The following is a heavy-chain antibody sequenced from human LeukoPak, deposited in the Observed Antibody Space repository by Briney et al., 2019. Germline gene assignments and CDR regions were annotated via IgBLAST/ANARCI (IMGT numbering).Heavy chain of an antibody. Sequence: GGSLRLSCAASGFTFSSYAMSWVRQAPGKGLEWVSAISGSGGSTYYADSVEGRFTISRDNSKNTLYLQMNSLRAEDTAVYYCAKIDCGGDCYPPRYDAFDIWGQGTMVTVSS. CDR3: AKIDCGGDCYPPRYDAFDI. D-gene: IGHD2-21*01. CDR2: ISGSGGST. J-gene: IGHJ3*02. V-gene: IGHV3-23*01. CDR1: GFTFSSYA.